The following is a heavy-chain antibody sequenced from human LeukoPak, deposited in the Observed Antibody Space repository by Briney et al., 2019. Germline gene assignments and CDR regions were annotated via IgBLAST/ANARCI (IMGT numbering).Heavy chain of an antibody. V-gene: IGHV3-21*01. CDR3: ARHTSFDF. Sequence: GGSLRLSCAASGFTFSSYSMNWVRQAPGKGLEWVSCISTGCSYIYYADSVKGRFTISRDNAKNSLYLQMNSLRAEDTALYYCARHTSFDFWGQGTLVTVSS. CDR2: ISTGCSYI. D-gene: IGHD2/OR15-2a*01. CDR1: GFTFSSYS. J-gene: IGHJ4*02.